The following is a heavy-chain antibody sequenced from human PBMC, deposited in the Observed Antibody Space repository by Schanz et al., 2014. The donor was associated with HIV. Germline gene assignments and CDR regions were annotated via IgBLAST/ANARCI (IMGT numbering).Heavy chain of an antibody. CDR3: ARDLRVVPAASDNWFDP. CDR1: GYTFSSYG. V-gene: IGHV1-18*01. D-gene: IGHD2-2*01. CDR2: ISAYNGDT. J-gene: IGHJ5*02. Sequence: QGHLVQSGAEVKKPGASVKVSCKASGYTFSSYGISWVRQAPGQGLEWMGWISAYNGDTHYNLKFQGRLTLTTDTSTSTAHMELRRLKYDDTAVYYCARDLRVVPAASDNWFDPWGQGTLVTVSS.